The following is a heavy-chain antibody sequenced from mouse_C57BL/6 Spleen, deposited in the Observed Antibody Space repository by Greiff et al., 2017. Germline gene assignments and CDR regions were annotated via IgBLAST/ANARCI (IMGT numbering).Heavy chain of an antibody. CDR3: ARTGGTRGYFDY. CDR2: IYPGSGNT. CDR1: GYTFTDYY. J-gene: IGHJ2*01. Sequence: QVQLQQSGAELVRPGASVKLSCKASGYTFTDYYINWVKQRPGQGLEWIARIYPGSGNTYYNEKFKGKATLTAEKSSSTAYMQLSSLTSEDSAVYFCARTGGTRGYFDYWGQGTTLTVSS. V-gene: IGHV1-76*01. D-gene: IGHD1-1*02.